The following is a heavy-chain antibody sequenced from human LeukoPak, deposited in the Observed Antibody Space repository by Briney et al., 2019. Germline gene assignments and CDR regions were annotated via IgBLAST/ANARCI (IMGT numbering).Heavy chain of an antibody. CDR1: GGSISSYY. J-gene: IGHJ4*02. CDR3: AREVITFGGVIPPRAFDY. V-gene: IGHV4-59*01. Sequence: SETLSLTCTVSGGSISSYYWSWIRQPPGKGLEWIGYIYYSGSTNYNPSLKSRVTIPVDTSKNQFSLKLSSVTAADTAVYYCAREVITFGGVIPPRAFDYWGQGTLVTVSS. D-gene: IGHD3-16*02. CDR2: IYYSGST.